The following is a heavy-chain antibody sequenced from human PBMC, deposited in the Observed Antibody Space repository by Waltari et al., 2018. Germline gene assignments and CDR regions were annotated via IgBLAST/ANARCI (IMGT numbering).Heavy chain of an antibody. CDR1: GLPFSSHW. CDR2: IKQDGSET. V-gene: IGHV3-7*01. CDR3: ARGAGWLTDK. D-gene: IGHD6-19*01. J-gene: IGHJ4*02. Sequence: EVQLVESGGGLVQPGGSLRLSCAASGLPFSSHWMNWVRQAPGKGLEWVANIKQDGSETHYVDSVNGRFTISRDNAKNSLYLQMDRLRAEDTAVYYCARGAGWLTDKWGQGNTVTVSS.